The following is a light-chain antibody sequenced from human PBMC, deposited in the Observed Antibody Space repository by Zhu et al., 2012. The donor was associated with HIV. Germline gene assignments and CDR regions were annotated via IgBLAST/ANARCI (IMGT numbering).Light chain of an antibody. J-gene: IGKJ2*01. CDR1: QSVSSY. V-gene: IGKV3-11*01. CDR2: DAS. Sequence: EIVLTQSPATLSLSPGERATLSCRASQSVSSYLAWYQQKPGQAPRLLIYDASNRATGIPARFSGSGSGTDFTLTISSLEPEDFALYYCQQYNSWPYTFGQGTKVEIK. CDR3: QQYNSWPYT.